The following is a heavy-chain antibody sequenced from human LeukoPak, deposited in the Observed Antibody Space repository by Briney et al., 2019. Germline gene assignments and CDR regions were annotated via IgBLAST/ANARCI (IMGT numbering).Heavy chain of an antibody. D-gene: IGHD6-13*01. CDR1: GFMFSDYF. V-gene: IGHV3-11*04. Sequence: GGSLRLSCAASGFMFSDYFMSWIRQAPGKGLEWVSYISSSGSTIYYADSVKGRFTISRDNAKNSLYLQMNSLRAEDTAVYYCARDRARIAAAGTGSGGFYWGQGTLVTVSS. CDR3: ARDRARIAAAGTGSGGFY. CDR2: ISSSGSTI. J-gene: IGHJ4*02.